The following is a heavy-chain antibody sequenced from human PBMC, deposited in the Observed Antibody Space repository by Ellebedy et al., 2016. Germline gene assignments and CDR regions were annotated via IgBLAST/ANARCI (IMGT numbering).Heavy chain of an antibody. Sequence: GESLKISCAASGFTFSDFNMNWVRQAPGKGLEWMAVISPDGGNKNYADSVKGRFSLSRDNSKNTVFLEMNSLRPEDTALYYCARADFGGAKDSWGQGALVTVSS. CDR3: ARADFGGAKDS. D-gene: IGHD3-16*01. V-gene: IGHV3-30*03. CDR1: GFTFSDFN. CDR2: ISPDGGNK. J-gene: IGHJ4*02.